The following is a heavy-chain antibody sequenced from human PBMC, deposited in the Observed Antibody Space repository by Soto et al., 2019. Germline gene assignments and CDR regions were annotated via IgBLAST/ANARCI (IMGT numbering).Heavy chain of an antibody. J-gene: IGHJ3*01. V-gene: IGHV3-23*01. D-gene: IGHD4-17*01. CDR3: GKDPNGDYFGTFDF. CDR2: ITGNGAVT. Sequence: EVQFLESGGGVVRPGGSLRLSCVASGLSFDNYVMTWVRQSPGKGLEWLACITGNGAVTSYTDSVRGRFTISRDNSKNTLYLQMDSRRADDTAVYYCGKDPNGDYFGTFDFWGQGTTVTVSS. CDR1: GLSFDNYV.